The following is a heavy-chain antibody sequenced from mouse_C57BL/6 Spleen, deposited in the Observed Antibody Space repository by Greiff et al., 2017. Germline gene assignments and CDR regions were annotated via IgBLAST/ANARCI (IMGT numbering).Heavy chain of an antibody. Sequence: VQLQQSGPELVKPGASVKISCKASGYTFTDYYMNWVKQSHGKSLEWIGDMNPNNGGTSYNQKFKGKATLPVDKSSSTAYMELRSLTSEDSAVYYCARGYDYDWFAYWGQGTLVTVSA. CDR2: MNPNNGGT. D-gene: IGHD2-4*01. J-gene: IGHJ3*01. CDR1: GYTFTDYY. CDR3: ARGYDYDWFAY. V-gene: IGHV1-26*01.